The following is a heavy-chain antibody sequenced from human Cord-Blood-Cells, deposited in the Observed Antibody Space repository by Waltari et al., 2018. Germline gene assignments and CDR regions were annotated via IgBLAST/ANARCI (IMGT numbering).Heavy chain of an antibody. Sequence: QVQLVQSGAEVKKPGSSVKVSCKASGGTFSSYAISWVRQAPGQGLEWMGGIIPVVGTGNYAQKFQGRITITGDESTSTAYMELSSLRSEDTAVYYCARARLERPNDAFDIWGQGTMVTVSS. CDR1: GGTFSSYA. V-gene: IGHV1-69*01. J-gene: IGHJ3*02. CDR2: IIPVVGTG. D-gene: IGHD1-1*01. CDR3: ARARLERPNDAFDI.